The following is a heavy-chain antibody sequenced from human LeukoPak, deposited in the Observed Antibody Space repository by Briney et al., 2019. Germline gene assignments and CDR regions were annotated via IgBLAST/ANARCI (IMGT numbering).Heavy chain of an antibody. V-gene: IGHV4-59*08. CDR3: ARPYSGYTLDAFDI. D-gene: IGHD3-22*01. J-gene: IGHJ3*02. Sequence: SETLSLTCTVSGGSISSYYWSWIRQPPGKGLEWTGYIYYSGSTNYNPSLKSRVTISVDTSKNQFSLKLSSVTAADTAVYYCARPYSGYTLDAFDIWGQGTMVTVSS. CDR1: GGSISSYY. CDR2: IYYSGST.